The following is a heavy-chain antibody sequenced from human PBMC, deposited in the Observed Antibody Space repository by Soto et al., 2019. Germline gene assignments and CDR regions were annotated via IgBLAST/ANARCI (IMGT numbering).Heavy chain of an antibody. CDR3: ARENSDILTGYPIVWFDP. D-gene: IGHD3-9*01. V-gene: IGHV1-18*01. CDR2: ISGYNGKT. J-gene: IGHJ5*02. CDR1: GYTFSNHY. Sequence: QVQLVQSGPEVKKPGASVKVSCTASGYTFSNHYISWVRLAPGQGFEWMGWISGYNGKTHYAHKVEDRDTITTDTSTNPAYMELTSLRSDDTAIYYCARENSDILTGYPIVWFDPCGQGTLVTVSS.